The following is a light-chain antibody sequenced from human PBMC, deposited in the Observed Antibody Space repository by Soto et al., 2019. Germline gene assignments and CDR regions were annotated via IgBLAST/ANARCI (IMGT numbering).Light chain of an antibody. CDR1: SSDY. V-gene: IGLV2-14*01. CDR3: CSHTSGNSLV. CDR2: EVR. J-gene: IGLJ1*01. Sequence: QSVLTQPASVSGSPGQSITISCTGTSSDYVSWYQQHPGNVPKVLIYEVRKRPSGISNRFSGSKSGNTASLTISGLQAEDEADYYCCSHTSGNSLVFGSGTKVTVL.